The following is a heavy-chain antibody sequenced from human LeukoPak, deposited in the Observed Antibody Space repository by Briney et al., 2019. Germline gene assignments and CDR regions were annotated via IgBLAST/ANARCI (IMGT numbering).Heavy chain of an antibody. CDR1: GGSISSSSYY. J-gene: IGHJ4*02. V-gene: IGHV4-39*07. CDR2: IYYSGST. CDR3: ARSTVDTSGSYFDY. D-gene: IGHD3-22*01. Sequence: SETLSLTCTVSGGSISSSSYYWGWIRQPPGKGLEWIGSIYYSGSTYYNPSLKSRVTISVDTSKNQFSLKLSSVTAADTAVYYCARSTVDTSGSYFDYWGQGTLVTVSS.